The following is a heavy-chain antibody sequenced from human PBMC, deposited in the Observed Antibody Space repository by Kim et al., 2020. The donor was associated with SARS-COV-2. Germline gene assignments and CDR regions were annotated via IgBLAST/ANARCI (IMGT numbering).Heavy chain of an antibody. V-gene: IGHV4-31*03. CDR3: ASTSLGEFDY. J-gene: IGHJ4*02. CDR2: IYYSGST. CDR1: GGSISSGGYY. D-gene: IGHD3-16*01. Sequence: SETLSLTCTVSGGSISSGGYYWSWIRQHPGKGLEWIGYIYYSGSTYYNPSLKSRVTISVDTSKNQFSLKLSSVTAADTAVYYCASTSLGEFDYWGQGTLVTVSS.